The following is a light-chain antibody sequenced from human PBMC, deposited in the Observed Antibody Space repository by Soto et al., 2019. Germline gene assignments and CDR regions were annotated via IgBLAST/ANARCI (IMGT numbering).Light chain of an antibody. CDR1: QSVSSN. Sequence: IMMMQSAATLSVYGGGVATQSCRASQSVSSNLAWYQQKPGQAPRLLIYGASTRATGIPARFSGSGSGTELTLTISSLQSEDFAVYYCQQSNNCPGRFGEGTKVDIK. J-gene: IGKJ1*01. V-gene: IGKV3-15*01. CDR3: QQSNNCPGR. CDR2: GAS.